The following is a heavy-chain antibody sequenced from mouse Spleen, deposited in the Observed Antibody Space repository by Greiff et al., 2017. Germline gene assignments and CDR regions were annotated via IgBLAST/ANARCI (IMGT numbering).Heavy chain of an antibody. Sequence: EVMLVESGGGLVKPGGSLKLSCAASGFAFSSYDMSWVRQTPEKRLEWVAYISSGGGSTYYPDTVKGRFTISRDNAKNTLYLQMSSLKSEDTAMYYCARHARFWYGSSYGHYYAMDYWGQGTSVTVSS. CDR2: ISSGGGST. D-gene: IGHD1-1*01. V-gene: IGHV5-12-1*01. CDR3: ARHARFWYGSSYGHYYAMDY. J-gene: IGHJ4*01. CDR1: GFAFSSYD.